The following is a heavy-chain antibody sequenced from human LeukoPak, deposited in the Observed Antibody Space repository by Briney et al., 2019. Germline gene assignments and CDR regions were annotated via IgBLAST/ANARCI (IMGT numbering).Heavy chain of an antibody. D-gene: IGHD6-13*01. V-gene: IGHV3-23*01. Sequence: GGSLRLSCAASGFTFSSYAMSWVRQAPGKGLEWVSTISGSGSSTYYADSVKGRFTISRDNSKNTLYLQMNSLRAEDTAVYYCAKMYSSSWYYFDYWGQGTLVTASS. J-gene: IGHJ4*02. CDR3: AKMYSSSWYYFDY. CDR2: ISGSGSST. CDR1: GFTFSSYA.